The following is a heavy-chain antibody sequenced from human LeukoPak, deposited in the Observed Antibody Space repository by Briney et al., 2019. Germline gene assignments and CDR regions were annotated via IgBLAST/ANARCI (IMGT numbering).Heavy chain of an antibody. CDR1: GFTFNIYW. V-gene: IGHV3-7*03. J-gene: IGHJ4*02. CDR2: IKQDGSEK. CDR3: ASSSYGSGSYYNSYYFDY. D-gene: IGHD3-10*01. Sequence: PGGSLRLSCAASGFTFNIYWMTWVRQAPGKGLEWVANIKQDGSEKYYVDSVKGRFTISRDNAKNSLYLQMNSLRAEDTAVYYCASSSYGSGSYYNSYYFDYWGQGTLVTVSS.